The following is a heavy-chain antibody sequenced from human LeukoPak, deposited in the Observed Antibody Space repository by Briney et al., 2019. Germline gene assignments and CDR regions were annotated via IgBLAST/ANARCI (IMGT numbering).Heavy chain of an antibody. CDR2: INPNSGGT. D-gene: IGHD2-2*01. CDR1: GYTFTGYY. V-gene: IGHV1-2*02. Sequence: ASVKVSCKASGYTFTGYYMHWVRQAPGQGLEWMGWINPNSGGTNYAQKFQGRVTMTRDTSISTAYMELSRLRSDDTAVYYCAGERGYCSSTSCPNPDYYFDYWGQGTLVTVSS. CDR3: AGERGYCSSTSCPNPDYYFDY. J-gene: IGHJ4*02.